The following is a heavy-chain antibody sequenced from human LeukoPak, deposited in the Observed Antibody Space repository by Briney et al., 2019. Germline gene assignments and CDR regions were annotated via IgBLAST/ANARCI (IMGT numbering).Heavy chain of an antibody. CDR3: ARTTYYYGSGSFDY. J-gene: IGHJ4*02. CDR1: GGSISIYY. Sequence: SETLSLTCTVSGGSISIYYWSWIRQPPGKGLEWIGYIYDSGSTNYNPSLKSRVTISVDTSKNQFSLKLSSVTAADTAVYYCARTTYYYGSGSFDYWGQGTLVTVSS. V-gene: IGHV4-59*01. D-gene: IGHD3-10*01. CDR2: IYDSGST.